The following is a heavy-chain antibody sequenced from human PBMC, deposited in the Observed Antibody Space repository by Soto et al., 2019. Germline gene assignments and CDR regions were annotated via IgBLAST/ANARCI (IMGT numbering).Heavy chain of an antibody. J-gene: IGHJ4*02. Sequence: SETLSLTCAVSGGSFSSYYWGWIRQSPGKGLEWIGSVYYRGRSYSKSSVKSRVTISVDTSKNRFSLSLNSVTASDTAVYFCVSQRTTVPTQAYFDYWGQGALVTVSS. CDR3: VSQRTTVPTQAYFDY. CDR2: VYYRGRS. CDR1: GGSFSSYY. D-gene: IGHD4-17*01. V-gene: IGHV4-39*01.